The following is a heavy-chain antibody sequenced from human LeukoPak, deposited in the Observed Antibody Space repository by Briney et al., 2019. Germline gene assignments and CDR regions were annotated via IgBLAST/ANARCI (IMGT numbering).Heavy chain of an antibody. J-gene: IGHJ4*02. Sequence: GGSLRLSCAASGFTFSSYGMSWVRQAPGKGLEWVAVVAPDERTIFYADSVKGRFTVSRDNSKHMFYLQMNSLRDDDTAVYYCAREKQSGGTPFDYWGQGSLVTVSS. CDR3: AREKQSGGTPFDY. V-gene: IGHV3-30*03. CDR1: GFTFSSYG. D-gene: IGHD1-26*01. CDR2: VAPDERTI.